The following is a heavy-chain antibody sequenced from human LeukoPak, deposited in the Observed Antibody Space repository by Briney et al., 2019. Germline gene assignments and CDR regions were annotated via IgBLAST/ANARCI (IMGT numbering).Heavy chain of an antibody. D-gene: IGHD3-22*01. Sequence: PGGSLRLSCAASGFTFSSYEMNWVRQAPGKGLEWVSYISSSGSTIYYADSVKGRFTISRDNAKNSLYLQMNSLRAEDTAVYYCAASYYYDSSGYYWWGQGTLVTVSS. CDR3: AASYYYDSSGYYW. CDR2: ISSSGSTI. J-gene: IGHJ4*02. V-gene: IGHV3-48*03. CDR1: GFTFSSYE.